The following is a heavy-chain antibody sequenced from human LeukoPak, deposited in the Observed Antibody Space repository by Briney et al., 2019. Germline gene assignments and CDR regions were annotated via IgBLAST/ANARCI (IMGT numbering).Heavy chain of an antibody. Sequence: PGGSLRLSCAASGFTVSSNYMSWVRQAPGKGLEWVSVIYSGGSTYYADSVKGRFTISRDNSKNTLYLQMNSLRAEDTAVYYCARGEGRFGEPNAFDIWGQGTMVTVSS. D-gene: IGHD3-10*01. CDR2: IYSGGST. J-gene: IGHJ3*02. V-gene: IGHV3-53*01. CDR3: ARGEGRFGEPNAFDI. CDR1: GFTVSSNY.